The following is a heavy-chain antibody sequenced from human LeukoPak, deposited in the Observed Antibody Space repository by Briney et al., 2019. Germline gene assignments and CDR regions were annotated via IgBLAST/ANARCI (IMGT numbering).Heavy chain of an antibody. V-gene: IGHV4-59*01. D-gene: IGHD6-13*01. J-gene: IGHJ4*02. CDR2: VYGGGVT. CDR1: GGSISSFH. CDR3: ARSAGSNWSYFFDY. Sequence: SETLSLTCTVSGGSISSFHWNWLRQSPGRGVEWVGYVYGGGVTNYNPSLRFRLTMSIDTSKNKFSLTLKSVTAEDTAVYYCARSAGSNWSYFFDYWGQGTLVTVSS.